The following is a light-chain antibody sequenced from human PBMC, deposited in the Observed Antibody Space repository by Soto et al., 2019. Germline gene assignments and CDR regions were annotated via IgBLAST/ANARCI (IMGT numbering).Light chain of an antibody. CDR1: QSISSY. V-gene: IGKV1-39*01. J-gene: IGKJ1*01. CDR3: QQSYSTPPT. Sequence: DIQMTQSPSSLSASVGDRVTITCRARQSISSYLNWYQQKPGKAPKLLIYAASSLQSGVPSRFSGSGSGTDFTLTISSLQPEDFATYYCQQSYSTPPTFGQGTNVESK. CDR2: AAS.